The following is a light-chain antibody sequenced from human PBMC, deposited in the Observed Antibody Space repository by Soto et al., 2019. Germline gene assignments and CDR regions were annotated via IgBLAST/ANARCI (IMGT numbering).Light chain of an antibody. CDR2: DVS. CDR3: QQYGSSPRA. J-gene: IGKJ1*01. V-gene: IGKV3-20*01. Sequence: EVVLTQSPGTLPLSPGDRATLSCRASQTLRSGYLAWYQHKPGQAPRLLIYDVSSRATGIPDRFSGSGSGTDFTLTISRLEPEDFAVYYCQQYGSSPRAFGQGTKVDIK. CDR1: QTLRSGY.